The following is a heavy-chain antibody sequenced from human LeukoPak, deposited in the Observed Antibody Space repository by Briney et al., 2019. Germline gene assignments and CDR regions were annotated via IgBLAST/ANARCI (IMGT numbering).Heavy chain of an antibody. J-gene: IGHJ4*02. CDR1: GFTFRSYG. D-gene: IGHD3-22*01. V-gene: IGHV3-7*01. CDR3: AREGDDSSGYTFDY. CDR2: IKQDGSEK. Sequence: GGSLRLSCAASGFTFRSYGMSWVRQAPGKGLEWVANIKQDGSEKYYVDSVKGRFTISRDNAKNSLYLQMNSLRAEDTAVYYCAREGDDSSGYTFDYWGQGTLVTVSS.